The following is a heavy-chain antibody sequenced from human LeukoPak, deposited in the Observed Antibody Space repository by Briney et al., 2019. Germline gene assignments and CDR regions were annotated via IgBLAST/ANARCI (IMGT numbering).Heavy chain of an antibody. CDR2: IYYSGST. D-gene: IGHD2-2*01. V-gene: IGHV4-39*07. CDR1: GGSISSSSYY. Sequence: SETLSLTCTVSGGSISSSSYYWGWIRQPPGKGLEWIGSIYYSGSTDYNPSLKSRVTISVDTSKHQFSLKLSSVTAADTAVYYCARYFLPAPNHWFDPWGQGTLVTVSS. CDR3: ARYFLPAPNHWFDP. J-gene: IGHJ5*02.